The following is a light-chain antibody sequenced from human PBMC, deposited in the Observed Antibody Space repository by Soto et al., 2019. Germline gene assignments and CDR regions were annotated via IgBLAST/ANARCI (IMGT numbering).Light chain of an antibody. V-gene: IGLV2-14*03. Sequence: QSVLTQPASVSGSPGQSITISCTGTSSDGGGYDHVSWYQQHPGKAPKLIIYDVSIRPSGVSNRFSGSKSGNTASLAVSGLQAEDEADYYCSSYTSKDTLVFGGGTKLTVL. CDR1: SSDGGGYDH. CDR3: SSYTSKDTLV. J-gene: IGLJ3*02. CDR2: DVS.